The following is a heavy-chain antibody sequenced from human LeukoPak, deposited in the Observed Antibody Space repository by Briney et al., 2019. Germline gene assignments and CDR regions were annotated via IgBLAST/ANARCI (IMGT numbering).Heavy chain of an antibody. CDR3: ALSPPDYGDYREDNWFDP. CDR1: GGTFSSYA. J-gene: IGHJ5*02. CDR2: IIPIFGTA. D-gene: IGHD4-17*01. V-gene: IGHV1-69*13. Sequence: SVKVSCKASGGTFSSYAISWVRQAPGQGLEWMGGIIPIFGTANYAQKFQGGVTIAADESTSTAYMELSSLRSEDTAVYYCALSPPDYGDYREDNWFDPWGQGTLVTVSS.